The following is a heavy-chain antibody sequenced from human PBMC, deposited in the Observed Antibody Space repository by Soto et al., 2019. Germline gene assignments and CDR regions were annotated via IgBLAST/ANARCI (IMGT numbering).Heavy chain of an antibody. D-gene: IGHD1-1*01. CDR3: AKRGQNDERHLYYYYGMDV. Sequence: PGGSLRLSCAASGFTFSSYAMSWVRQAPGKGLEWVSAISGSGGSTYYADSVKGRFTISRDNSKNTLYLQMNSLRAEDTAVYYCAKRGQNDERHLYYYYGMDVWGQGTTVTVSS. V-gene: IGHV3-23*01. CDR1: GFTFSSYA. CDR2: ISGSGGST. J-gene: IGHJ6*02.